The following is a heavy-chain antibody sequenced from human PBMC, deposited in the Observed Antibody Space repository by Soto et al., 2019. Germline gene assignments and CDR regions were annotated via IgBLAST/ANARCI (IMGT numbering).Heavy chain of an antibody. CDR1: GGSISCGDYY. D-gene: IGHD2-21*02. J-gene: IGHJ5*02. CDR2: IYYSGST. CDR3: ARAMVVTQNWFDP. V-gene: IGHV4-30-4*01. Sequence: QVQLQESGPGLVKPSQTLSLTCTVSGGSISCGDYYWSWIRQPPGKGLEWIGYIYYSGSTYYNPSLKSRVTISVDTSKNQFSLKLSSVTAADTAVYYCARAMVVTQNWFDPWGQGTLVTVSS.